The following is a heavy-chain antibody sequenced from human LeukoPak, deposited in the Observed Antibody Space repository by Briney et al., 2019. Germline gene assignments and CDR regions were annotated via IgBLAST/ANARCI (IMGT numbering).Heavy chain of an antibody. D-gene: IGHD3-3*01. Sequence: SETLSLTCGVSGGSITNTNYWTWVRQPPGKGLEWIGEVNLQGRTNYNPSLMGRVAISVDTSENHVSLQLTSVTAADTAVYYCARQRFLEWYFDYWGQGTLVTVSS. J-gene: IGHJ4*02. CDR3: ARQRFLEWYFDY. CDR2: VNLQGRT. CDR1: GGSITNTNY. V-gene: IGHV4-4*02.